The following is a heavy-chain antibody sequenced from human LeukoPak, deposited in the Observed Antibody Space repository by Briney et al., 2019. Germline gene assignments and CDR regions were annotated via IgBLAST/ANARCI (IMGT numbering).Heavy chain of an antibody. D-gene: IGHD6-19*01. CDR1: GYTVTSYY. J-gene: IGHJ4*02. CDR2: INPSGGST. V-gene: IGHV1-46*01. CDR3: ARDLSSGWYSYYDY. Sequence: ASVTVSCKASGYTVTSYYMHWVRQAPGQGLEWMGIINPSGGSTSYAQKFQGRVTMARDTSTSTVYMELSSLRSEDTAVYYCARDLSSGWYSYYDYWGQGTLVTVSS.